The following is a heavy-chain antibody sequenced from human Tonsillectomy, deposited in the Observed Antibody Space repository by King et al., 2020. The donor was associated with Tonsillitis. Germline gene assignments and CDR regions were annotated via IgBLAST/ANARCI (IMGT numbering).Heavy chain of an antibody. CDR2: ISYDGSNI. CDR3: AREALWAGGRPFDY. CDR1: GFSFSSYA. D-gene: IGHD3-16*01. J-gene: IGHJ4*02. Sequence: VQLVESGGGVVQPGRSLRLSCAASGFSFSSYAMHWVRQAPGKGLAWVALISYDGSNIYYADSVKGRFTISRDNSKNTLFLQMSSLRADDAAFYYCAREALWAGGRPFDYWGQGTLVTVSS. V-gene: IGHV3-30-3*01.